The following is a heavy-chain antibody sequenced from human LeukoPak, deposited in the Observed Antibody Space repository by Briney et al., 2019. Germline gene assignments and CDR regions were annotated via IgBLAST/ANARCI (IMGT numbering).Heavy chain of an antibody. CDR3: ATGRASAS. CDR1: GFTFSSSW. J-gene: IGHJ4*02. CDR2: IKQDGSEK. V-gene: IGHV3-7*01. Sequence: GGSLRLSCAVSGFTFSSSWMSWVRQAPGKGLEWVANIKQDGSEKYYVDSVKGRFTISRDNAKNSLYLQMNSLRAEDTAVYYCATGRASASWGQGTLVTVSS. D-gene: IGHD6-25*01.